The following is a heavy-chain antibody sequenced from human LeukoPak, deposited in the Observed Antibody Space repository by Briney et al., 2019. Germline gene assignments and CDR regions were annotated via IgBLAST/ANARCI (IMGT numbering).Heavy chain of an antibody. D-gene: IGHD6-19*01. CDR3: ARDLSSLAPSFDN. CDR1: GFTFSNYW. CDR2: IDQDGSVK. Sequence: GGSLRLSCAASGFTFSNYWMSWVRQAPRQELEWVANIDQDGSVKFYVDSVKGRFTISRDNAKNSLYLQMNSLRAEDTAVYYCARDLSSLAPSFDNWGQGTLVTVSS. J-gene: IGHJ4*02. V-gene: IGHV3-7*01.